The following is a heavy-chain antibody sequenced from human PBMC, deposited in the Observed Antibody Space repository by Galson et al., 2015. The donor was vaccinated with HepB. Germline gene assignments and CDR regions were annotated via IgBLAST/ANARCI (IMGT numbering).Heavy chain of an antibody. Sequence: SETLSLTCAVYGGSFSGYYWSWIRQPPGKGLEWIGEINHSGSTNYNPSLKSRVTISVDTSKNQFSLKLSSVTAADTAVYYCLSSGYFDYWGRGTLVTVSS. CDR3: LSSGYFDY. V-gene: IGHV4-34*01. CDR2: INHSGST. CDR1: GGSFSGYY. J-gene: IGHJ4*02. D-gene: IGHD3-22*01.